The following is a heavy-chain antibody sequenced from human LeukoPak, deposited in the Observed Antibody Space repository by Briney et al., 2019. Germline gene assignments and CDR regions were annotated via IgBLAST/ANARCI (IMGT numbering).Heavy chain of an antibody. D-gene: IGHD6-19*01. Sequence: ASVKVSCKASGGTFSSYAISWVRQAPGQGLEWMGGIIPIFGTANYAQKFQGRVTITTDESTSTAYMELSSLRSEDTAVYYCATTGSGWSSRGYNWFDPWGQGTLVTVSS. J-gene: IGHJ5*02. CDR3: ATTGSGWSSRGYNWFDP. CDR2: IIPIFGTA. V-gene: IGHV1-69*05. CDR1: GGTFSSYA.